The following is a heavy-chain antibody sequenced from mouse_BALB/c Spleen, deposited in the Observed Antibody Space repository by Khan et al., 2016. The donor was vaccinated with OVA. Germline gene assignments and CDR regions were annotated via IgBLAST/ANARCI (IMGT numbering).Heavy chain of an antibody. Sequence: DLVKPGASVKLSCKASGYTFTSYWINWIKQRPGQGLEWIGRIGPGSGNAYYNEMFKGKATLTVDQSSSTAYIQLSSLSSEDSGVYFCARENYYVRTWYAMDYWGQGTSVTVSS. V-gene: IGHV1S41*01. CDR3: ARENYYVRTWYAMDY. CDR1: GYTFTSYW. CDR2: IGPGSGNA. J-gene: IGHJ4*01. D-gene: IGHD1-1*01.